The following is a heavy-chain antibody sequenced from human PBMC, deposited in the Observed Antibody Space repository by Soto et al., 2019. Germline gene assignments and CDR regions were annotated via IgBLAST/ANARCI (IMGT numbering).Heavy chain of an antibody. D-gene: IGHD2-2*01. CDR2: INHSGST. V-gene: IGHV4-34*01. CDR3: ARGYPAALHAFDI. Sequence: QVQLQQWGAGLLKPSETLSLTCAVYGGSFSGYYWSWIRQPPGKGLEWIGEINHSGSTNYNPSLKSRDTISVDTSKNPCSLKLSSVTAADTAVYYCARGYPAALHAFDIWGQGTMVTVSS. J-gene: IGHJ3*02. CDR1: GGSFSGYY.